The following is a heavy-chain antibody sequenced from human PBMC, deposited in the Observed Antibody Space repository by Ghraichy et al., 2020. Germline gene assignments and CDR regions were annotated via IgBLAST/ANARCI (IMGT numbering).Heavy chain of an antibody. Sequence: GSLRLSCAASGFTFSSYAMHWVRQAPGKGLEWVAVISYDGSNKYYADSVKGRFTISRDNSKNTLYLQMNSLRAEDTAVYYCARNSSHSSGWYWYYYYYGMDVWGQGTTVTVSS. J-gene: IGHJ6*02. CDR1: GFTFSSYA. D-gene: IGHD6-19*01. CDR2: ISYDGSNK. CDR3: ARNSSHSSGWYWYYYYYGMDV. V-gene: IGHV3-30-3*01.